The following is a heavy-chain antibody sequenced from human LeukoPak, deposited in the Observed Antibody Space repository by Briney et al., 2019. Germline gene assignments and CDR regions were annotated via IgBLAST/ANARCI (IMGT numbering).Heavy chain of an antibody. J-gene: IGHJ4*02. V-gene: IGHV3-66*01. Sequence: GGSLRLSCAASGFTVSSNYMSWVRQAPGKGLEWVSIIYSDGSTYYADSVKGRFTISRDNSKNTLYLQMNSLRAEDTAVYYCARDQWLVLGFDYWGQGTLVTVSS. CDR1: GFTVSSNY. CDR3: ARDQWLVLGFDY. CDR2: IYSDGST. D-gene: IGHD6-19*01.